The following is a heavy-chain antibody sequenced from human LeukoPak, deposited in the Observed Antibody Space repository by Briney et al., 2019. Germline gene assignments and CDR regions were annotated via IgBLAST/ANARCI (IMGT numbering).Heavy chain of an antibody. V-gene: IGHV4-38-2*01. CDR2: IYHSGTT. CDR1: GFTFSDYC. Sequence: GSLRLSCAASGFTFSDYCMSWIRQAPGKGLEWVATIYHSGTTYYNPSLKSRVTMSVDTSKNQFSLNLSSVTAADTAVYYCARVYDYVWGSYPWGQGTLVTVSS. D-gene: IGHD3-16*02. CDR3: ARVYDYVWGSYP. J-gene: IGHJ4*02.